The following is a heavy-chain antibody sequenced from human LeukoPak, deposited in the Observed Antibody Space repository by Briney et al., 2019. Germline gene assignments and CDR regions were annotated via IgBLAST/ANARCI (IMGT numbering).Heavy chain of an antibody. CDR1: GYTFTGYH. CDR3: ARGYRTVGAIEYFQH. Sequence: ASVKVSCKASGYTFTGYHMHWVRQAPGQGLEWMGRINPNSGDTNYAQKFQGRVTMTRDTSISTAYMELSRLRSDDTAVYYCARGYRTVGAIEYFQHWGQGTLVTVSS. CDR2: INPNSGDT. D-gene: IGHD1-26*01. V-gene: IGHV1-2*06. J-gene: IGHJ1*01.